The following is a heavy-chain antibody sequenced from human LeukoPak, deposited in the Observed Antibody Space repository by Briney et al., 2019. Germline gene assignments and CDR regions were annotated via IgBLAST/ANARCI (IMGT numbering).Heavy chain of an antibody. CDR2: IGGSDGRT. Sequence: GGSLTLLCGAWGFTFTIYAMRWVRQATGKGVEGVSSIGGSDGRTQYADSVRGRFTISRDNSKNTLFLQMNSLRAADTAVYYCARDEMSGYGLGRDYFDSWGQGTLVTVSS. J-gene: IGHJ4*02. V-gene: IGHV3-23*01. D-gene: IGHD5-12*01. CDR1: GFTFTIYA. CDR3: ARDEMSGYGLGRDYFDS.